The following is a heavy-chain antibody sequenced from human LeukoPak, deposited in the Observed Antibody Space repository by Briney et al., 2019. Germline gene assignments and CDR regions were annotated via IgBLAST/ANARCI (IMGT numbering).Heavy chain of an antibody. V-gene: IGHV3-48*03. CDR2: ISSSGTTI. J-gene: IGHJ5*02. CDR3: ARVGVVVAATGNLWFDP. D-gene: IGHD2-15*01. CDR1: GFTFSSYE. Sequence: GGSLRLSCAASGFTFSSYEMNWVRQAPGKGLEWVSYISSSGTTIYHADSVKGRFTISRDNAKNSLYLQMNSLRAEDTAVYYCARVGVVVAATGNLWFDPWGQGTLVTVSS.